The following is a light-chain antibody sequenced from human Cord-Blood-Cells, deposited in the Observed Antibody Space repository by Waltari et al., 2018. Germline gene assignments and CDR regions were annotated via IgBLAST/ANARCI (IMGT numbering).Light chain of an antibody. Sequence: IQLTQSPSSLSASVGDRVTITCRASQGISSYLAWYQQKPGKAPKLLIYAASTLQSGVPSRFSGSGSGTDFTLTISSLQPKDFATYDCQQLNSYPLTFGGGTKVEIK. CDR2: AAS. CDR1: QGISSY. V-gene: IGKV1-9*01. J-gene: IGKJ4*01. CDR3: QQLNSYPLT.